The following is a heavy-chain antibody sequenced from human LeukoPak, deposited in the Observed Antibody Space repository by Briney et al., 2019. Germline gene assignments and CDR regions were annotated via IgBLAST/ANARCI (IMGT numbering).Heavy chain of an antibody. CDR2: IIPIFGTA. Sequence: SVKVSCKASGGTFSSYAISWVRQAPGQGLEWMGGIIPIFGTANYAQKFQGRVTITADESTSTAYMELSSLRSEDTAVYYCARGHITGTYYYYYGMDVWGQGTTVTVSS. J-gene: IGHJ6*02. CDR1: GGTFSSYA. CDR3: ARGHITGTYYYYYGMDV. D-gene: IGHD1-20*01. V-gene: IGHV1-69*13.